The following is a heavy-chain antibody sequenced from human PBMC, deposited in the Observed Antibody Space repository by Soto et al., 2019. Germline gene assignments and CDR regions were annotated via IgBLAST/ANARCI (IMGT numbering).Heavy chain of an antibody. CDR2: INPSGGST. V-gene: IGHV1-46*01. D-gene: IGHD3-10*01. CDR3: ARATPRGRGANMVFDY. Sequence: GSVKVSFKASGYTFTSYYMHLVRQAPGQGLEWMGIINPSGGSTSYAQKFQGRVTMTRDTSTSTVYMELSSLRSEDTAVYYCARATPRGRGANMVFDYWGQGTMVTVSS. J-gene: IGHJ4*02. CDR1: GYTFTSYY.